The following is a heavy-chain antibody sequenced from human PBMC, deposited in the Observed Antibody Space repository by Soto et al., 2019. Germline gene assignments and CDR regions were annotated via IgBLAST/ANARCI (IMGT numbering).Heavy chain of an antibody. CDR1: GFTFSSYG. J-gene: IGHJ4*02. Sequence: GGSLRLSCAASGFTFSSYGMHWVRQAPGKGLEWVAVISYDGSNKYYADSVKGRFTISRDNSKNTLYLQMNSLRAEDTAVYYCAKDVERYNWNPRSLDYWGQGTLVTVSS. CDR2: ISYDGSNK. CDR3: AKDVERYNWNPRSLDY. D-gene: IGHD1-20*01. V-gene: IGHV3-30*18.